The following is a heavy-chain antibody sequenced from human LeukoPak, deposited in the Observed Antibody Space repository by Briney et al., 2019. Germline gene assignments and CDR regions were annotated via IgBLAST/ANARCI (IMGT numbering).Heavy chain of an antibody. J-gene: IGHJ4*02. CDR3: ARDYCSGGNCLAY. Sequence: ASVKVSCKASGYTFTGYYMHWVRQAPGQGLEWVGWINPNNGGTNYAQNFQGRVTMTRDTSISTAYMELSSLRSDDTVVYYCARDYCSGGNCLAYWGQGSLVTVSS. V-gene: IGHV1-2*02. CDR2: INPNNGGT. D-gene: IGHD2-15*01. CDR1: GYTFTGYY.